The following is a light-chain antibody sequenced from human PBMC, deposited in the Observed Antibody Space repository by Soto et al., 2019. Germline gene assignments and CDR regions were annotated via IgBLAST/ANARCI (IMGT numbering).Light chain of an antibody. Sequence: EIRMTQSASSLAACVGDGVSIXCRASQSISSRLVWCQQTPGKPPKRLIYKASSLEGGGPPSFSGSGSGTEFTRTISSLQHDDFATYYCQQYNSYPWTFGQGTKVDIK. CDR3: QQYNSYPWT. J-gene: IGKJ1*01. CDR2: KAS. CDR1: QSISSR. V-gene: IGKV1-5*03.